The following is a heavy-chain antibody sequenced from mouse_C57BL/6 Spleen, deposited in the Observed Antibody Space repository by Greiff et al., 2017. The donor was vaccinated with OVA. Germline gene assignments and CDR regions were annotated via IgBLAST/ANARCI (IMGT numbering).Heavy chain of an antibody. D-gene: IGHD4-1*01. CDR2: ISYDGSN. Sequence: VQLQESGPGLVKPSQSLSLTCSVTGYSITSGYYWNWIRQFPGNKLECRGYISYDGSNNYNPSLKNQISITRDTSKNQFFLKLNSVTTEDTATYYCASGSSWFAYWGQGTLVTVSA. CDR1: GYSITSGYY. CDR3: ASGSSWFAY. V-gene: IGHV3-6*01. J-gene: IGHJ3*01.